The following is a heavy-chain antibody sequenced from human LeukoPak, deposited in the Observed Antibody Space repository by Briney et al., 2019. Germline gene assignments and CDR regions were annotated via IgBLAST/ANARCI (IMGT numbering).Heavy chain of an antibody. CDR2: IYYSGST. Sequence: PSETLSLTCTVSGGSISSGDYYWSWIRQPPGKGLEWIGYIYYSGSTYYNPSLKSRVTISVDTSKNQFSLKLSSVTAADTAVYYCARTITAAPYYYYYYGMDVWGQGTTVTVSS. V-gene: IGHV4-30-4*01. CDR3: ARTITAAPYYYYYYGMDV. CDR1: GGSISSGDYY. J-gene: IGHJ6*02. D-gene: IGHD6-13*01.